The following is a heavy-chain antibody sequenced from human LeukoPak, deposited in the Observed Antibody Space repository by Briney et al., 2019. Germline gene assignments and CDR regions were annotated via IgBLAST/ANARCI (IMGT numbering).Heavy chain of an antibody. V-gene: IGHV3-11*04. CDR1: GFTFSDYY. CDR2: ISSSGSTI. D-gene: IGHD6-13*01. CDR3: ARDWYHDAFDV. J-gene: IGHJ3*01. Sequence: GGSLRLSCAASGFTFSDYYMSWIRQAPGKGLEWVSYISSSGSTIYYADSVKGRFTISKDNAKNSVFLQMNSLRTEDTAVYYCARDWYHDAFDVWGQGTMVTVSS.